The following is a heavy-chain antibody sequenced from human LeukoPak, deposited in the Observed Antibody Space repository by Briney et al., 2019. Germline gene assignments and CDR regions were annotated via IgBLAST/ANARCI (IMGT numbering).Heavy chain of an antibody. D-gene: IGHD4-11*01. CDR1: RFTFCSYA. V-gene: IGHV3-23*01. CDR2: IFSTGAGT. CDR3: GKDRGDPYSNYFLDD. J-gene: IGHJ4*02. Sequence: GVSLRLSCAASRFTFCSYAMGWQPQAPGLGLVWISLIFSTGAGTYYTVPVRGRFTISRDNSKNTLYLEMNSLRAEDTAVYYCGKDRGDPYSNYFLDDWGQGTLVTAS.